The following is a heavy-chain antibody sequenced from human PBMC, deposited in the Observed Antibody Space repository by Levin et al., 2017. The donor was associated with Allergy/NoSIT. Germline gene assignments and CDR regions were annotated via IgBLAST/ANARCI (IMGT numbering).Heavy chain of an antibody. J-gene: IGHJ4*02. CDR3: TTGRGDMAAAGMDY. V-gene: IGHV3-15*01. D-gene: IGHD6-13*01. Sequence: GGSLRLSCAASGFTFSNACMSWVRQAPGKGLEWVGRIKSKTNGGTTDYAAPVKGRFTISRDDSKNTLYLQMNSLKTEDTAVYYCTTGRGDMAAAGMDYWGQGTLVTVSS. CDR1: GFTFSNAC. CDR2: IKSKTNGGTT.